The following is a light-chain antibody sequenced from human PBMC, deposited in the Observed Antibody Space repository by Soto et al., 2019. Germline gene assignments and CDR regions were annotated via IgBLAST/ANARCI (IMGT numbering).Light chain of an antibody. CDR2: KAS. CDR3: QQYNSYPYT. CDR1: QSISTW. Sequence: DIQMTQSPSTLSASVGDRVTITCRASQSISTWLAWFQQRPGKAPKLLIYKASSLESGVPSRFSGSGSGTEFTLTISSLQPDDFATYYCQQYNSYPYTFGQGTKLEIK. V-gene: IGKV1-5*03. J-gene: IGKJ2*01.